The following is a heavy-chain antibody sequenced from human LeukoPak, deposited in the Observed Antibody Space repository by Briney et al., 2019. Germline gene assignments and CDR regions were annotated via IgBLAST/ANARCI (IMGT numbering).Heavy chain of an antibody. J-gene: IGHJ3*02. CDR2: ISYDGSNE. CDR3: ARGLRRYSSSWPPLRDAFDI. Sequence: GGSLRLSCAASGFTFSSYVMHWVRQAPGKGLEWVAIISYDGSNEYYADSVKGRFTISRDNSKNTLYLQMNSLRAADTAVYYCARGLRRYSSSWPPLRDAFDIWGQGTMVTVSS. V-gene: IGHV3-30*04. D-gene: IGHD6-13*01. CDR1: GFTFSSYV.